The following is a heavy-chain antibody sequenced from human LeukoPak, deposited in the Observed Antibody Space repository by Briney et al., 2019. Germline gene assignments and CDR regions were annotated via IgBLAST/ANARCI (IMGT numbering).Heavy chain of an antibody. V-gene: IGHV4-61*02. CDR1: GGSISSGSYY. CDR2: IYTSGST. J-gene: IGHJ4*02. Sequence: PSETLSLTCTVSGGSISSGSYYWSWIRQPAGKGLEWIGRIYTSGSTNYNPSLKSRVTISVDTSKNQFSLKLSSVTAADTAVYYCARARGTYYDFWSGYCFDYWGQGTLVTVSS. D-gene: IGHD3-3*01. CDR3: ARARGTYYDFWSGYCFDY.